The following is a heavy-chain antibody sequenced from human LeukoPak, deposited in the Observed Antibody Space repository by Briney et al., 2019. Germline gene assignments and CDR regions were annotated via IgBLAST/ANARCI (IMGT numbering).Heavy chain of an antibody. CDR2: INSDGSST. CDR1: GFTFSSYW. V-gene: IGHV3-74*01. J-gene: IGHJ5*02. Sequence: GGSLRLSCAASGFTFSSYWMNWVRQAPGKGLVWVSRINSDGSSTSYADSVKGRFTISRNNAKNTLYLQMNSLRAEDTAVYYCARDIIPYCGGDCYDNWFDPWGQGTLVTASS. CDR3: ARDIIPYCGGDCYDNWFDP. D-gene: IGHD2-21*02.